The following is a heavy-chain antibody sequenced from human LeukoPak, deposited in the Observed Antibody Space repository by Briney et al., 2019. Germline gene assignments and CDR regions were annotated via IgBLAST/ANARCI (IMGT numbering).Heavy chain of an antibody. CDR3: ARAGGAYYYGSGSYPSIDYGMDV. V-gene: IGHV3-21*01. J-gene: IGHJ6*02. CDR2: ISSSSSYI. CDR1: GFTFSSYS. Sequence: PGGSLRLSCVASGFTFSSYSMNWVRQAPGKGLEWVSSISSSSSYIYYADSVKGRFTISRDNAKNSLYLQMNSLRAEDTAVYYCARAGGAYYYGSGSYPSIDYGMDVWGQGPTVTVSS. D-gene: IGHD3-10*01.